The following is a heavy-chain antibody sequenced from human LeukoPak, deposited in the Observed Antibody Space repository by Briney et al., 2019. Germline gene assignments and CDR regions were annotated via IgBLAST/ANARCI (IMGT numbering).Heavy chain of an antibody. J-gene: IGHJ4*02. D-gene: IGHD3-10*01. Sequence: GGSLRLSCAASGFTVSSNYMNWVRQAPEKGLEWVSVIYSGGSTYYADSVKGRFTISRDNSKNSLYLQMNSLRTEDTALYYCAKGKNTGSYLSHVDYWGQGTLVTVSS. CDR1: GFTVSSNY. CDR2: IYSGGST. CDR3: AKGKNTGSYLSHVDY. V-gene: IGHV3-53*05.